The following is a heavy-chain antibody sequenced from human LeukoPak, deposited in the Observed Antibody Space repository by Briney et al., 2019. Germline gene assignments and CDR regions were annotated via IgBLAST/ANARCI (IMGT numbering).Heavy chain of an antibody. CDR1: GYTFTGYY. Sequence: ASVKVSCKASGYTFTGYYMHWERQPPGPGQGRMGWINPNSGGTNYAQKLQGSVTMTRDTSISTAYMELSRLRSADTAVYYCARVGYGSGSYYPLWGQGTLVTVSS. J-gene: IGHJ4*02. CDR2: INPNSGGT. V-gene: IGHV1-2*02. D-gene: IGHD3-10*01. CDR3: ARVGYGSGSYYPL.